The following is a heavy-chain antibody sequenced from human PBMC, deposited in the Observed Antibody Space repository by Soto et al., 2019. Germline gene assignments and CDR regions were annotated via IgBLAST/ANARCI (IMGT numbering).Heavy chain of an antibody. J-gene: IGHJ4*02. Sequence: QVQLVQSGAEVKKPGASVKVSCKASGYTFTGYYMHWVRQAPGQGLEWMEWINPNSGGTNYAQKFQGWVTMTRDTSISTAYMELSRLRSDDTAVYYCARSYGDYVFLGGQRYYFDYWGQGTLVTVSS. V-gene: IGHV1-2*04. CDR3: ARSYGDYVFLGGQRYYFDY. CDR2: INPNSGGT. D-gene: IGHD4-17*01. CDR1: GYTFTGYY.